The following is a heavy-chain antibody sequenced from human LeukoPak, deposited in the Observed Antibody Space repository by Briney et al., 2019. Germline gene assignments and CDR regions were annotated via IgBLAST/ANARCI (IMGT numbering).Heavy chain of an antibody. CDR3: ARDWYSGSQGY. J-gene: IGHJ4*02. Sequence: GGSLRLSCAASGFTFSRYWMHWVRQAPGKGLVWVSRINSDGSSTSYADSVKGRFTISRDNAKNTLYLQMNSLRDEDTAVYYCARDWYSGSQGYWGQGTLVTVSS. D-gene: IGHD1-26*01. V-gene: IGHV3-74*01. CDR2: INSDGSST. CDR1: GFTFSRYW.